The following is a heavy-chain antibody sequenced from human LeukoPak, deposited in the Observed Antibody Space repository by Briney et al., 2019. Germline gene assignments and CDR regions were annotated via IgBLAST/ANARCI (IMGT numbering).Heavy chain of an antibody. CDR1: GYSFTSYW. D-gene: IGHD2-2*01. V-gene: IGHV5-51*01. Sequence: GESLKISCKGSGYSFTSYWIGWVRQMPGKGLEWMGIIYPSDSYIRYTPSFQGQVTISADKSISTAYLQWSSLKTSDTAMYYCARGSYCSSTRCYLLFDYWGQGTLVTVSS. J-gene: IGHJ4*02. CDR3: ARGSYCSSTRCYLLFDY. CDR2: IYPSDSYI.